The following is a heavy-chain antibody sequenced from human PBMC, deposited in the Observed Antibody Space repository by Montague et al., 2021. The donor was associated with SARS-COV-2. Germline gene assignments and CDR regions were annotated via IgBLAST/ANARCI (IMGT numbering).Heavy chain of an antibody. CDR2: IYNSGTT. CDR3: ARHRNYGDHSLDNWFHP. J-gene: IGHJ5*02. V-gene: IGHV4-39*01. Sequence: SETLSLTCTVSGDFTSCPNCYWGWIRQPPGKGSDWIGTIYNSGTTYYNPSLKSRLTTSIDTSKNQFSLKLSSVTAADTAVYYCARHRNYGDHSLDNWFHPWGQGTLVTVSS. D-gene: IGHD4-17*01. CDR1: GDFTSCPNCY.